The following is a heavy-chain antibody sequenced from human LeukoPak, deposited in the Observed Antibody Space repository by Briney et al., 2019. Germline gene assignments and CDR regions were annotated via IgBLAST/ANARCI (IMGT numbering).Heavy chain of an antibody. J-gene: IGHJ5*02. CDR1: GRSISSGDYY. V-gene: IGHV4-30-4*01. CDR2: YYYSGSI. Sequence: SETLSLICTVSGRSISSGDYYWSRIREPPGKGLVWFGYYYYSGSIYYNPSLKCQLTISVDTSKLHFSLKLNSVTAADTAVYYCARDKLDTVNTGWSDHWGQGTLVTVSS. D-gene: IGHD4-17*01. CDR3: ARDKLDTVNTGWSDH.